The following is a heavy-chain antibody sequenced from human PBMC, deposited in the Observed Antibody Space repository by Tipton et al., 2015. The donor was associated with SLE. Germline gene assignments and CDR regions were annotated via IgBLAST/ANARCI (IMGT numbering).Heavy chain of an antibody. CDR2: IDLDGTFT. J-gene: IGHJ6*02. Sequence: SLRLSCAASGFTFSNYWMHWVRQAPGKGLVWVSRIDLDGTFTNYADSVKGRFTISRDNAKNMLYLQMNSLRAEDTAVYYCGTTSTDYGMAVCGQGTTVIVSS. D-gene: IGHD2-8*02. CDR3: GTTSTDYGMAV. CDR1: GFTFSNYW. V-gene: IGHV3-74*01.